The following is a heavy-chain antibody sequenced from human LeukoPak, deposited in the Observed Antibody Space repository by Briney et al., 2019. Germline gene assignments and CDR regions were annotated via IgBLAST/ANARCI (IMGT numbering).Heavy chain of an antibody. J-gene: IGHJ4*02. CDR1: AGSINSHY. CDR3: ATIKRGSIYGYFDF. D-gene: IGHD5-18*01. Sequence: SETLSLTCTVSAGSINSHYWSWLRQAPGKGLEWIGYMYDSVRTKDNPTLKSRLTLSADTPKNQFSLRLSSVTAADTATYYCATIKRGSIYGYFDFWGQGILVTVSS. CDR2: MYDSVRT. V-gene: IGHV4-59*11.